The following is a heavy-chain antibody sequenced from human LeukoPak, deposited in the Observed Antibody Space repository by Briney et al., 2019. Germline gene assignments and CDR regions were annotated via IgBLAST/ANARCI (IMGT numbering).Heavy chain of an antibody. CDR3: ATSPRRALANWFDP. J-gene: IGHJ5*02. V-gene: IGHV4-59*01. Sequence: PSETLSLTCTVSGGSISSYYWSWIRQPPGKGLEWIGYIYYSGSTNYNPSLKSRVTISVDTSKNQFSPKLSSVTAADTAVYYCATSPRRALANWFDPWGQGTLVTVSS. CDR2: IYYSGST. CDR1: GGSISSYY. D-gene: IGHD3-3*02.